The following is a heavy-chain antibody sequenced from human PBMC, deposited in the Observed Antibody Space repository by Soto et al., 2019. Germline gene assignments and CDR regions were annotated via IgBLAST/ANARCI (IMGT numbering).Heavy chain of an antibody. CDR2: INPVNGNT. J-gene: IGHJ4*02. CDR1: GYTFTTYA. Sequence: GASVKVSCKASGYTFTTYAMHWVRQAPGQRLEWMGWINPVNGNTKYSQKLQGRVTMTTDTSTSTAYMELRSLRSDDTAVYYCARDVGATYHFDYWGQGTQVTVSS. D-gene: IGHD1-26*01. V-gene: IGHV1-3*01. CDR3: ARDVGATYHFDY.